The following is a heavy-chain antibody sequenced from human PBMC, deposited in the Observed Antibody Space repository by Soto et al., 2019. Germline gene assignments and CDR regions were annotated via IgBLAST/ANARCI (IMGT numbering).Heavy chain of an antibody. CDR3: AREMATIRVFDY. CDR1: GGSVSSGSYY. D-gene: IGHD5-12*01. CDR2: IYYSGST. V-gene: IGHV4-61*01. J-gene: IGHJ4*02. Sequence: LSLTCTVSGGSVSSGSYYWSWIRQPPGKGLEWIGYIYYSGSTNYNPSLRSRVTISVDTSKNQFSLKLSSVTAADTAVYYCAREMATIRVFDYWGQGTLVTVSS.